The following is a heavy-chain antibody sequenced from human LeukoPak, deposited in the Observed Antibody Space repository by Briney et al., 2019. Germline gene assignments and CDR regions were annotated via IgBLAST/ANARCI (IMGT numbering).Heavy chain of an antibody. CDR3: ARDGAVLWFGELGFFDY. CDR1: GGSISSYY. CDR2: IYYSGST. V-gene: IGHV4-59*01. Sequence: SETLSLTCTASGGSISSYYWSWIRQPPGKGLEWIGYIYYSGSTNYNPSLKSRVTISVDTSKNQFSLKLSSVTAADTAVYYCARDGAVLWFGELGFFDYWGQGTLVTVSS. J-gene: IGHJ4*02. D-gene: IGHD3-10*01.